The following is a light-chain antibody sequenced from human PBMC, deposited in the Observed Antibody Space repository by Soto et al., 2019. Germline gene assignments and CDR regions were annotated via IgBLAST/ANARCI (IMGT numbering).Light chain of an antibody. CDR2: GAS. CDR1: QSFNSIY. V-gene: IGKV3-20*01. Sequence: ESVLTQSPGTLSLSPGERATLSCRASQSFNSIYLAWYQQKPGQAPRLLIYGASSRATGIPDRFSGSGSGTDFTLTISRLEPEDFAVYYCHQYDSWTFGQGTTVDI. CDR3: HQYDSWT. J-gene: IGKJ1*01.